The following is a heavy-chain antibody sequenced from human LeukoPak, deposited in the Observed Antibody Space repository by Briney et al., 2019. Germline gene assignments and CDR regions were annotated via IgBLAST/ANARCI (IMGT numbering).Heavy chain of an antibody. CDR1: GFTFSSYA. CDR2: ISYDGSNK. CDR3: PTSSSPHYYYYYGMDV. J-gene: IGHJ6*02. Sequence: GRSLRLSCAASGFTFSSYAMHWVRQAPGKGLGWVAVISYDGSNKYYADSVKGRFTISRDNSKNTLYLQMNSLRAEDTAVYYCPTSSSPHYYYYYGMDVWGQGTTVTVSS. V-gene: IGHV3-30-3*01. D-gene: IGHD6-6*01.